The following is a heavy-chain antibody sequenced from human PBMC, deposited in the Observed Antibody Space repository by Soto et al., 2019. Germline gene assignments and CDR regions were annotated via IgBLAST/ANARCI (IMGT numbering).Heavy chain of an antibody. J-gene: IGHJ4*02. V-gene: IGHV3-23*01. Sequence: PGGSLGISCAASGFPFSSYSMNWVRQAPGKGLEWVSSISGSGGNTYYANSVKGRFTISRDNSKNTLYLQMNSLRAEDTAVYYCATFIAVAGVDYWGQGTLVTVSS. CDR3: ATFIAVAGVDY. CDR1: GFPFSSYS. CDR2: ISGSGGNT. D-gene: IGHD6-19*01.